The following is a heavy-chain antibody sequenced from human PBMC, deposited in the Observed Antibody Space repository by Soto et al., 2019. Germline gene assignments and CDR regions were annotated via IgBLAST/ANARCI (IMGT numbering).Heavy chain of an antibody. CDR3: ARGGNAFDI. Sequence: QVQLVESGGGVVQPGRSLRLSCAASGFTFSSFGMHWLRQAPGKGLEWVAVIWYDASNKYYADSVKGRFTISRDNSKNTLYLQMNSLRVEDMAVYYRARGGNAFDIWGQGTMVTVSS. D-gene: IGHD3-16*01. V-gene: IGHV3-33*01. J-gene: IGHJ3*02. CDR2: IWYDASNK. CDR1: GFTFSSFG.